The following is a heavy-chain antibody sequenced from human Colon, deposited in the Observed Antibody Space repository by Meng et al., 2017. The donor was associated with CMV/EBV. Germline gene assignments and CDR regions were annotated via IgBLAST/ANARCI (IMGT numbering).Heavy chain of an antibody. CDR3: AREGVIAKEFDY. CDR1: GGSISSYY. Sequence: GSLRLSCTVSGGSISSYYWSWIRQPPGKGLEWIGYIYYSGSTNYNPSLKSRVTISVDTSKNQFSLKLSSVTAADTAVYYCAREGVIAKEFDYWGQGTLVTVSS. J-gene: IGHJ4*02. V-gene: IGHV4-59*12. D-gene: IGHD2-21*01. CDR2: IYYSGST.